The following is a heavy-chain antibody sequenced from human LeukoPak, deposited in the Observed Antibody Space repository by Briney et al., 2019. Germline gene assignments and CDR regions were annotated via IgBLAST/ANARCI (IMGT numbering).Heavy chain of an antibody. CDR3: AKVQQLINWFDP. CDR2: ISGSGGST. Sequence: GGSLGLSCAASGFTFSSYAMSWVRQAPGKGLEWVSAISGSGGSTYYADSVKGRFTISRDNSKNTLYLQMNSLRAEDTAVYYCAKVQQLINWFDPWGQGTLVTVSS. CDR1: GFTFSSYA. D-gene: IGHD6-13*01. V-gene: IGHV3-23*01. J-gene: IGHJ5*02.